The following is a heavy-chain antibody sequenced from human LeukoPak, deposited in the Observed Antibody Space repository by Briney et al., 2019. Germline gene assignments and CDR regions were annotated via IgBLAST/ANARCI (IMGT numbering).Heavy chain of an antibody. V-gene: IGHV3-69-1*01. CDR3: ARVDY. J-gene: IGHJ4*02. CDR1: GFTFSDHY. CDR2: ISTSGST. Sequence: GGSLRLSCAASGFTFSDHYFNWFRQSPGKGLEWLAYISTSGSTHYADSVIGRFTVSRDNAENSLFLQMNSLRAEDTAVYYCARVDYWGQGALVTVSS.